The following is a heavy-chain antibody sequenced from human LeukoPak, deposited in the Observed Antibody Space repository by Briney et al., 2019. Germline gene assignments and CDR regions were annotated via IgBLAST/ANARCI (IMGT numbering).Heavy chain of an antibody. CDR1: GGSISSYY. J-gene: IGHJ4*02. CDR3: ASGREDYFDY. D-gene: IGHD1-26*01. Sequence: SETLSLTCTVPGGSISSYYWSWIRQPPGKGLEWIGYIYYSGSTNYNPSLKSRVTISVDTSKNQFSLKLSSVTAAGTAVYYCASGREDYFDYWGQGTLVTVSS. V-gene: IGHV4-59*01. CDR2: IYYSGST.